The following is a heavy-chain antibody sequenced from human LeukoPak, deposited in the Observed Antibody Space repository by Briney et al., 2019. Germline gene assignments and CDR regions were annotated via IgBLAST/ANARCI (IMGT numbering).Heavy chain of an antibody. J-gene: IGHJ4*02. CDR2: ISSSSSTI. CDR1: GFTFSSYS. D-gene: IGHD3-10*01. V-gene: IGHV3-48*04. Sequence: GSLRLSCAASGFTFSSYSMNWVRQAPGKGLEWVSYISSSSSTIYYADSVKGRFTISRDNAKNSLYLQMNSLRAEDTAVYYCAGSGKSPYWGQGTLVTVSS. CDR3: AGSGKSPY.